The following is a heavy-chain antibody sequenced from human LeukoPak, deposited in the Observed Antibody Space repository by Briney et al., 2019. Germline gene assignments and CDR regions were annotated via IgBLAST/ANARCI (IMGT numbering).Heavy chain of an antibody. D-gene: IGHD6-13*01. CDR1: GFTFSSYA. CDR3: ASPLTYTNSSSFFDY. J-gene: IGHJ4*02. V-gene: IGHV3-30*04. CDR2: ISYDGSNK. Sequence: PGGSLRLSCAASGFTFSSYAMHWVRKAPGKGLEWVAVISYDGSNKYYADSVKGRFTISGDNSKKTLYLQMNSLRAEDTAVYYCASPLTYTNSSSFFDYWGQGTLVTVSS.